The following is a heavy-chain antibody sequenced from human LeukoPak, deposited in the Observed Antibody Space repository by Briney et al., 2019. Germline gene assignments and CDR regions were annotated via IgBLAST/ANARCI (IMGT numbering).Heavy chain of an antibody. V-gene: IGHV1-69*05. Sequence: ASVKVSCKASGGTFSSYAISWVRQAPGQGLEWMGGIIPIFGTANYAQKFQGRVTITTDESTGTAYMDLSSLRSEDTAVYYCARDGGGSGYFPGAFDIWGQGTMVTVSS. D-gene: IGHD3-22*01. CDR2: IIPIFGTA. CDR3: ARDGGGSGYFPGAFDI. J-gene: IGHJ3*02. CDR1: GGTFSSYA.